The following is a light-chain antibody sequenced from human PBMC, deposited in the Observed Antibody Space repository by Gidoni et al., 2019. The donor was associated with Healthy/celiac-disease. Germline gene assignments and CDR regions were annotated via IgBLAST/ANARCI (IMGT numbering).Light chain of an antibody. CDR2: AAS. V-gene: IGKV1-39*01. CDR3: QQSYSTPPA. J-gene: IGKJ1*01. CDR1: QSISSY. Sequence: DIQMNQSPSSLSASVGDRVTITCRASQSISSYLNWYQQKPGKARKLLIYAASSLQSGVPSRFSGSGSGTDFTLTISSLQPEDFATYYCQQSYSTPPAFGQGTKVEIK.